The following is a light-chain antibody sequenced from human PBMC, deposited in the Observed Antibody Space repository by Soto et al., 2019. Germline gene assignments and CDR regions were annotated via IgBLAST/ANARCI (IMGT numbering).Light chain of an antibody. CDR2: DAS. Sequence: DIQMTQSPSSLSASVGDRVTITCQARQDISNYLNWYQQKPGKAPKLLIYDASNLETGVPSRFSGSGSGTDFTFTISSLQPEDIATYYCQQYDNLPTFGGGTKVDI. CDR3: QQYDNLPT. V-gene: IGKV1-33*01. J-gene: IGKJ4*01. CDR1: QDISNY.